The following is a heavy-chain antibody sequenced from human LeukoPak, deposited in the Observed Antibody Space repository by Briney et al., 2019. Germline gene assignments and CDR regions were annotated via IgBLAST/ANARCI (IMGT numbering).Heavy chain of an antibody. V-gene: IGHV3-23*01. CDR1: GFTFSSYA. J-gene: IGHJ6*02. D-gene: IGHD5-12*01. Sequence: GGSLRLSCAASGFTFSSYAMSWVRQAPGRGLEWVSAISGSGGSTYYADSVKGRFTISRDNSRNTLYLQMDSLRAEDTAVYYCARTLGSSGSPLYGMDVWGQGTTVTVSS. CDR3: ARTLGSSGSPLYGMDV. CDR2: ISGSGGST.